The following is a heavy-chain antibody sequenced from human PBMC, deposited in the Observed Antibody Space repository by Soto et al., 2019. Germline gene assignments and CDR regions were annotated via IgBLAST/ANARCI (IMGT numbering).Heavy chain of an antibody. J-gene: IGHJ4*02. CDR1: GFTFDNSW. CDR2: ISSDGTVT. V-gene: IGHV3-74*01. D-gene: IGHD1-1*01. CDR3: TNWIYVDY. Sequence: EVQLVESGGGLVQPGGSLRLSCAASGFTFDNSWMHWVRQAPGKGPVWVSRISSDGTVTNYADSVKGRFTVSRDNARNTLYLEMNSLRAEDTAVYCCTNWIYVDYWGQGPLVTVSS.